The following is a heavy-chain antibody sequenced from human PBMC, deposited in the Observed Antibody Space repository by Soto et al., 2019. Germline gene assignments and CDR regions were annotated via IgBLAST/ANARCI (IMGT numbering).Heavy chain of an antibody. CDR2: ISPKSGSA. J-gene: IGHJ6*02. CDR3: ARDSGGAIVVVPAAYGMDV. V-gene: IGHV1-2*04. D-gene: IGHD2-2*01. Sequence: ASVKVSCKASGYTFTDYYIHWVRQAPGHGVEWMGWISPKSGSANFAQKFQGWVTMTRDTSISTAYMELSRLRSDDTAVYYCARDSGGAIVVVPAAYGMDVWGQGTTVTVSS. CDR1: GYTFTDYY.